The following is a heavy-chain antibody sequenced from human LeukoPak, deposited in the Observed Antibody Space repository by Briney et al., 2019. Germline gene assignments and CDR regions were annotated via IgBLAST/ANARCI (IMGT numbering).Heavy chain of an antibody. V-gene: IGHV1-8*01. CDR1: GYTFTSYD. J-gene: IGHJ3*02. Sequence: ASVKVSCKASGYTFTSYDINWVRQATGQGPEWMGWMNPNSGNTGYVQKFQDRVTMTRNTSITTAYMELSSLRSEDTAVYYCARGQGGRAWAFDIWGQGTMVTVSS. CDR3: ARGQGGRAWAFDI. CDR2: MNPNSGNT.